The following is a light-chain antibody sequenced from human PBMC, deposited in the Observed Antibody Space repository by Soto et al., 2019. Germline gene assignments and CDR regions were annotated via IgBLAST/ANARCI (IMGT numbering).Light chain of an antibody. Sequence: EIVLTQSPGTLSLSPGERATLSCRASQSVRSNYLAWYQKKPGQSPRPLISGASTRATGIPDRFSGSGSGTDFTLTISSLEPEDFAVYYCQQYGTSPLTFGQGTNLEIK. CDR3: QQYGTSPLT. CDR1: QSVRSNY. J-gene: IGKJ2*01. CDR2: GAS. V-gene: IGKV3-20*01.